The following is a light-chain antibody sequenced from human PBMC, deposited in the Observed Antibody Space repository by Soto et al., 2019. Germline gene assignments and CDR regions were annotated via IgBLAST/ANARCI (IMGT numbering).Light chain of an antibody. CDR1: SSDIGNYNF. CDR2: DVS. J-gene: IGLJ2*01. Sequence: QSALTQPASVSGSPGQSITISCTGTSSDIGNYNFVSWYQQHAGTAPKLMIYDVSNRPSGVSNRFSGSKSGNTASLTISGLQAEDEADYYCSSYTSSSTVFGGGTKLTVL. V-gene: IGLV2-14*01. CDR3: SSYTSSSTV.